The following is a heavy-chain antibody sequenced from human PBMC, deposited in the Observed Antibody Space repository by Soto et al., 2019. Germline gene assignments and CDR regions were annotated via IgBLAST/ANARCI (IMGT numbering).Heavy chain of an antibody. CDR2: ISGSGGST. Sequence: EVQLLESGGGLVQPGGSLRLSCAASGFTFSSYAMSWVRQAPGKGLEWVSAISGSGGSTYYADSVKGRFTISRDNSKNTLYLQMNSLRAEDTAVYYCAKDEVVVPAATDNWFDPWGQGTLVTVSS. J-gene: IGHJ5*02. V-gene: IGHV3-23*01. CDR1: GFTFSSYA. D-gene: IGHD2-2*01. CDR3: AKDEVVVPAATDNWFDP.